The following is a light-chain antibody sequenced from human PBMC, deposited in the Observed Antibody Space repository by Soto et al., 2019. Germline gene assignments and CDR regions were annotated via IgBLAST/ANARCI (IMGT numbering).Light chain of an antibody. CDR2: AVS. V-gene: IGLV2-14*03. J-gene: IGLJ1*01. CDR3: ISYTDRQSYL. CDR1: SSDIGSYNH. Sequence: QSVLTQPASVSGSPGQSITISCSGTSSDIGSYNHVAWYQQFPGKSPKLMIYAVSDRRPGVSDRFSGSKSGITASLTISGLQTEDEADYYCISYTDRQSYLFGTGTKLTVL.